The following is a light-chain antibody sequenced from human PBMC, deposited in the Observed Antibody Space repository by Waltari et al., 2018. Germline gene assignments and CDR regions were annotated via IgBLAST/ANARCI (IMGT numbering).Light chain of an antibody. V-gene: IGKV1-17*01. CDR3: LQYNSNPWT. CDR1: QGINTY. J-gene: IGKJ1*01. Sequence: DIQMTQSPSSLSASAGDRVTITCRASQGINTYLNWYQQKPGKAPKRLIYAASSLESGVPSRFSGSGSGTDFTLNISSLQPEDFATYYCLQYNSNPWTFGQGTKVEIK. CDR2: AAS.